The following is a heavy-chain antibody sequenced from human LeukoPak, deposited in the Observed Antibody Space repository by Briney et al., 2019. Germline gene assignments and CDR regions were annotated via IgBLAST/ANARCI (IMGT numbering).Heavy chain of an antibody. CDR2: IRDKAANYAT. J-gene: IGHJ4*02. Sequence: GGSLKLSCVASGFTFSDFTMHWVRQASGKGLEWVGRIRDKAANYATVYAASMKGRFTISRDDSKNTLYLQMNSLRAEDTAVYYCAKFKSGKIAVAGTGLSYWGQGTLVTVSS. V-gene: IGHV3-73*01. D-gene: IGHD6-19*01. CDR1: GFTFSDFT. CDR3: AKFKSGKIAVAGTGLSY.